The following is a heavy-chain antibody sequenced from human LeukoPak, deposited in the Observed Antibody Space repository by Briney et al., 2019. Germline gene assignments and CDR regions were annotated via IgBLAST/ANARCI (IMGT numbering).Heavy chain of an antibody. CDR3: AARGDRWNKYYCYYMDV. Sequence: PSETLSLTCTVSGGSISSYYWSWIRQPPGKGLEWIGYIYYSGSTNYNPSLKSRVTISVDTSKNQFSLKLSSVTAADTAVYYCAARGDRWNKYYCYYMDVWGKGTTVTVSS. CDR2: IYYSGST. V-gene: IGHV4-59*01. J-gene: IGHJ6*03. CDR1: GGSISSYY. D-gene: IGHD3-16*01.